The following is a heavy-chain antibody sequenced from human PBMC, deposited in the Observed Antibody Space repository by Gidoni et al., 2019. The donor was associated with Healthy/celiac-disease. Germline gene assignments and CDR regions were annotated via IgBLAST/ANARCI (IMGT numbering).Heavy chain of an antibody. CDR3: AKDHYYASGSYFLYYYGMDV. D-gene: IGHD3-10*01. CDR2: ISYDGSNK. V-gene: IGHV3-30*18. Sequence: QVQLVESGGGVVQPGRSLRLSCAASGFTFSSYGMPWVRKAPGKGLEWVAVISYDGSNKYYADSVKGRFTISRDNSKNTLYLQMSSLRAEDTAVYYCAKDHYYASGSYFLYYYGMDVWGQGTTVTVSS. CDR1: GFTFSSYG. J-gene: IGHJ6*02.